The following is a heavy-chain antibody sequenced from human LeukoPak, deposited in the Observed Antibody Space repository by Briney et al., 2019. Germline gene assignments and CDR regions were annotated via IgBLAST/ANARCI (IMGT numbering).Heavy chain of an antibody. V-gene: IGHV3-74*03. CDR3: AKSDWFDP. CDR2: SKYDGSTA. J-gene: IGHJ5*02. Sequence: GGSLRLSCETSGFTLKNYWMSWLRRAPGKGLEWVSRSKYDGSTAMYAESAKGRFTISRDNARGMLYLQMNSLRVDDTAVYYCAKSDWFDPCGRGILVTVSS. CDR1: GFTLKNYW.